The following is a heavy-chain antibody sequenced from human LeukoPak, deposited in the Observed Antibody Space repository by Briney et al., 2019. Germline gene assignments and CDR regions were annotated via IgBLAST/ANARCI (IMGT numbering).Heavy chain of an antibody. CDR3: ARETGTAVGDY. J-gene: IGHJ4*02. V-gene: IGHV3-66*01. CDR2: ISGGGAT. Sequence: GGSLELSCAASGFTVSDNYMSWVRQAPGKGLEWVSLISGGGATYYTDSVKDRFTISRDNSKNTLYLQMNSLSAEDTAVYYCARETGTAVGDYWGQGTLVTVSS. CDR1: GFTVSDNY. D-gene: IGHD6-19*01.